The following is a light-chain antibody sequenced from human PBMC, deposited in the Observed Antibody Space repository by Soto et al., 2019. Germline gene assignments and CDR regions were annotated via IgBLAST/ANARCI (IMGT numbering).Light chain of an antibody. CDR1: QSICSY. CDR2: AAS. J-gene: IGKJ5*01. V-gene: IGKV1-39*01. CDR3: QQSYSTPRT. Sequence: DIQMTQSPSSLSASVGDRVTITCRASQSICSYLNWYQQKPGKAPKLLIYAASSLQSGVPSRFSGSGSGTDFTLTISSLQPEDFATYYCQQSYSTPRTFGQGTRLE.